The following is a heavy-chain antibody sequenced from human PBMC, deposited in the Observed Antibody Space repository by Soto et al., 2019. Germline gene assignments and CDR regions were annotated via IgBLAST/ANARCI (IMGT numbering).Heavy chain of an antibody. D-gene: IGHD6-13*01. J-gene: IGHJ6*03. CDR2: IYYSGST. CDR3: VRHGIAAAEKGTHYYYYYMDV. Sequence: SETMSLTCTVSGGSLSSYYLSWIRQTTGKGLEWIGYIYYSGSTNYNPSLKSRVTISVDTSKNQFSLKLSSVTAADTAVYYCVRHGIAAAEKGTHYYYYYMDVWGKGTTVTVSS. V-gene: IGHV4-59*08. CDR1: GGSLSSYY.